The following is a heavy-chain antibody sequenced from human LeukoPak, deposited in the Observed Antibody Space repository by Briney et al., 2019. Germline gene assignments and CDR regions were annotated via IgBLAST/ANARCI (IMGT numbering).Heavy chain of an antibody. J-gene: IGHJ4*02. D-gene: IGHD1-26*01. V-gene: IGHV4-4*07. CDR2: INATGFT. CDR3: ATQGYTASYYFLDS. CDR1: GDFFRSYW. Sequence: SETLSLTCDVSGDFFRSYWWGWVRQPAGKGLEWIGRINATGFTNFNPSLKSRLTMSMDTSTNQFSLKLTSVTAADTAVYFCATQGYTASYYFLDSWSQGILVIVSS.